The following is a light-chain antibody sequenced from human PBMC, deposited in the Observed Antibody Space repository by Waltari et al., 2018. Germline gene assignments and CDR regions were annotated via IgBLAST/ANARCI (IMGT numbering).Light chain of an antibody. Sequence: EIMLTQSPGTLSLSPGERATLSCRASQSISRFLAWYQQKPGQAPRLLIYDASTRATGIPDRFSGSGSGTDFSLTISSLEPEDFAVYYCQQRTNWPLTFGGGTKVEIK. CDR2: DAS. CDR1: QSISRF. CDR3: QQRTNWPLT. V-gene: IGKV3-11*01. J-gene: IGKJ4*01.